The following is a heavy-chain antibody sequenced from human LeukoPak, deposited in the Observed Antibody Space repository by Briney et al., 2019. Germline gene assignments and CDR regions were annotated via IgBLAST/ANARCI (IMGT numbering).Heavy chain of an antibody. CDR3: ARDSGSNFDY. Sequence: TSETLSLTCTVSGGSISSYYWSWIRQPPGKGLEWIGHIYYSGSTNYNPSLKSRVTISIDTSKNQFSLRLSSVTAADTAVYHCARDSGSNFDYWGQGTLVTVSS. CDR2: IYYSGST. J-gene: IGHJ4*02. D-gene: IGHD2-15*01. CDR1: GGSISSYY. V-gene: IGHV4-59*01.